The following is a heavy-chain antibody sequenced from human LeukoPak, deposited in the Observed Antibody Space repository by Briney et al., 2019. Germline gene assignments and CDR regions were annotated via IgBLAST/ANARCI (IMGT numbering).Heavy chain of an antibody. D-gene: IGHD3-10*01. CDR1: GFTFSSYA. J-gene: IGHJ4*02. CDR2: ISYDGSNK. CDR3: ARGPMVRGPDY. Sequence: PGGSLRLSCAASGFTFSSYAMHWVRQAPGKGLEWVAVISYDGSNKYYADSVKGRFTISRDNSKNSLYLQMNSLRAEDTAVYYCARGPMVRGPDYWGQGTLVTVSS. V-gene: IGHV3-30*04.